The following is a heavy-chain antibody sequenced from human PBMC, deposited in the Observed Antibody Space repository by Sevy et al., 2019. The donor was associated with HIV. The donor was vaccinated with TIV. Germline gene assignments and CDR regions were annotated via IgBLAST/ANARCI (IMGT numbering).Heavy chain of an antibody. CDR1: GFTFGSYG. J-gene: IGHJ4*02. CDR3: ARESGSDWYLDF. D-gene: IGHD6-19*01. V-gene: IGHV3-33*01. Sequence: GGSLRLSCAASGFTFGSYGMHWVRQAPGKGLEWVAVIWFDGRNQYYGDSVKGRVTISRDNSKNTVYRHMNSLRVDDTAVYYCARESGSDWYLDFWGQGTLVTVSS. CDR2: IWFDGRNQ.